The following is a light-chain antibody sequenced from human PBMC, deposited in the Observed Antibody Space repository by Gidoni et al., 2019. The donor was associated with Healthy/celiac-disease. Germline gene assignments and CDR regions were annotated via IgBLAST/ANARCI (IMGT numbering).Light chain of an antibody. CDR3: QSYDSSMGGSWV. Sequence: QSVLTHPPSVSGAPGPRVTISCTGSSSNIGAGYDVHWYQQLPGTAPKLLIYGNSNRPSGVPDRFAGSKSGTSASLDIRGLQAEDEADYYCQSYDSSMGGSWVLGGGTKLTVL. CDR1: SSNIGAGYD. V-gene: IGLV1-40*01. CDR2: GNS. J-gene: IGLJ3*02.